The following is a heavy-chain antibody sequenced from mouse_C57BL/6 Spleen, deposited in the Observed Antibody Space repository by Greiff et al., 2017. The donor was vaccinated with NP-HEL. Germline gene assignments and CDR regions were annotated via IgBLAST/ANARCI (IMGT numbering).Heavy chain of an antibody. D-gene: IGHD1-1*01. V-gene: IGHV1-72*01. CDR3: ARLREYYFDY. CDR2: IDPNSGGT. J-gene: IGHJ2*01. Sequence: QVQLQQPGAELVKPGASVKLSCKASGYTFTSYWMHWVKQRPGRGLEWIGRIDPNSGGTKYNEKFKSKATLTVDKPSSTAYMQLSILTSEDSAVYYCARLREYYFDYWGQGTTLTVSS. CDR1: GYTFTSYW.